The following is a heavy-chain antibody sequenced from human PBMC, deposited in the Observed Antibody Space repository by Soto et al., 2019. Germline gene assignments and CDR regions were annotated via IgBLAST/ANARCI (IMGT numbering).Heavy chain of an antibody. D-gene: IGHD2-2*01. CDR3: ARDLIVVVPAAEIDHYYYGMDV. V-gene: IGHV1-46*03. Sequence: ASVKVSCKASGYTFTSYYMHWVRQAPGQGLEWMGIINPSGGSTSYAQKFQGRVTMTRDTSTSTVYMELSSLRSEDTAVYYCARDLIVVVPAAEIDHYYYGMDVWGQGTTVTV. J-gene: IGHJ6*02. CDR1: GYTFTSYY. CDR2: INPSGGST.